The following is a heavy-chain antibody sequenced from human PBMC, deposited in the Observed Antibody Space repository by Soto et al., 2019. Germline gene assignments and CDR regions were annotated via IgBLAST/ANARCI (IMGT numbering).Heavy chain of an antibody. V-gene: IGHV1-69*02. CDR2: IIPILGIA. CDR3: ASPRDCSGGSCYLGDAFDI. Sequence: QVQLVQSGAEVKKPGSSVKVSCKASGGTFSSYTISWVRQAPGQGLERMGRIIPILGIANYAQKFQGRVTITADKSTSTAYMEMSSLRSEDTAVYYCASPRDCSGGSCYLGDAFDIWGQGTMVTVSS. D-gene: IGHD2-15*01. CDR1: GGTFSSYT. J-gene: IGHJ3*02.